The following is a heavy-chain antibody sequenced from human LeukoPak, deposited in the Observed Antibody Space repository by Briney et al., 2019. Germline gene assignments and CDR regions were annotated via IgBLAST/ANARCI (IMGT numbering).Heavy chain of an antibody. V-gene: IGHV3-23*01. CDR3: ASAWHLGIVVVMLDS. Sequence: GGSLRLSCAASGFTFSSYGMSWVRQAPGKGREWVSAISGSGGSAYYADSVKGRFTISRDNSKNTLYLQMNSLRVEDTAVYYCASAWHLGIVVVMLDSWGQGTLVTVSS. CDR1: GFTFSSYG. J-gene: IGHJ4*02. D-gene: IGHD3-22*01. CDR2: ISGSGGSA.